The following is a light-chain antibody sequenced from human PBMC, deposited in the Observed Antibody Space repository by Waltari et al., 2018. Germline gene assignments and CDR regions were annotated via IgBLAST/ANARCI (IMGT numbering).Light chain of an antibody. CDR3: QQYHNWPRGM. Sequence: EIVMTQSPVTLSVSPGERVPLPCRASQSIGSHLAWYQQKPGQPPRLLIYGASTRASGIPARFSGSGSETDFTLTISSLQSEDSALYYCQQYHNWPRGMFGQGTKVEFK. J-gene: IGKJ1*01. CDR1: QSIGSH. V-gene: IGKV3-15*01. CDR2: GAS.